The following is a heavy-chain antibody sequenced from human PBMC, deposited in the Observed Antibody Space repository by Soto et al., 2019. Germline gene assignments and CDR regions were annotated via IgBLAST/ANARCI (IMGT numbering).Heavy chain of an antibody. J-gene: IGHJ4*02. Sequence: SVKVSCKASGGTFSSYAISWVRQAPGQGLEWMGGIIPIFGTANYAQKFQGRVTITADESTSTAYMELSSLRSEDTAVYYCAREDRTTGTTPSFFDYWGQGTLVTVSS. CDR1: GGTFSSYA. D-gene: IGHD1-1*01. CDR3: AREDRTTGTTPSFFDY. CDR2: IIPIFGTA. V-gene: IGHV1-69*13.